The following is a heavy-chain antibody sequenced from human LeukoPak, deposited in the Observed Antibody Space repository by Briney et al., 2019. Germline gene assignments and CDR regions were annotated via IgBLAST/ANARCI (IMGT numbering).Heavy chain of an antibody. V-gene: IGHV3-49*04. J-gene: IGHJ4*02. CDR3: TRDRGYSYGYSDY. D-gene: IGHD5-18*01. CDR2: IRTKAYGGTT. Sequence: GRSLRPSCTASGFTFGDYAMSRVRQAPGKGLEWVGFIRTKAYGGTTEYAASVKGRFTISRDDSKRIAYLQMNSLKTEDTAVYYCTRDRGYSYGYSDYWGQGTLVTVSS. CDR1: GFTFGDYA.